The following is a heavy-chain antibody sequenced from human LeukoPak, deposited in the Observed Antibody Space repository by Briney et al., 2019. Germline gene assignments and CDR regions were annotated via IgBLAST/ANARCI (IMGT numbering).Heavy chain of an antibody. V-gene: IGHV3-15*01. CDR3: AAQGGSGDLRY. CDR2: IKRIIDGGTT. J-gene: IGHJ4*02. Sequence: PGGSLRLSCAASGCTFSNTWMNWVRQAPGKGLEWVGRIKRIIDGGTTDYAAPVKGRFTVSRDDSINTLYQQMSSLKTEDTAVYYCAAQGGSGDLRYWGQGTLVTVSS. CDR1: GCTFSNTW. D-gene: IGHD4-17*01.